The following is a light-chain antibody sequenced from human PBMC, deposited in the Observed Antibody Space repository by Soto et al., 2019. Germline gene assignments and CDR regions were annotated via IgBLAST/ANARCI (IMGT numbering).Light chain of an antibody. CDR2: AAS. Sequence: EIVLTQSPGTLSLSPGERATLSCRASQSISSSYLAWYQQKPGQAPRLLIYAASSRATGIPDRFSGSGSGTDFTLTISRVEPEDFAVYYCQQDGSSSYTFGQGTQLEIK. J-gene: IGKJ2*01. CDR3: QQDGSSSYT. V-gene: IGKV3-20*01. CDR1: QSISSSY.